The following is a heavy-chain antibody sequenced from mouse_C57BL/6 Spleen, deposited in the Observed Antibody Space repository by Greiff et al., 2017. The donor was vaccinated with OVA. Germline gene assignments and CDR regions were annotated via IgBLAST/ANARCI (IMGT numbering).Heavy chain of an antibody. Sequence: EVQLVESGPGLVKPSQSLSLTCSVTGYSITSGYYWNWIRQFPGNKLEWMGYISYDGSNNYNPSLKNRISITRDTSKNQFFLKLNSVTTEDTATYYCARGGYDYDEGFAYWGQGTLVTVSA. CDR1: GYSITSGYY. CDR3: ARGGYDYDEGFAY. CDR2: ISYDGSN. D-gene: IGHD2-4*01. V-gene: IGHV3-6*01. J-gene: IGHJ3*01.